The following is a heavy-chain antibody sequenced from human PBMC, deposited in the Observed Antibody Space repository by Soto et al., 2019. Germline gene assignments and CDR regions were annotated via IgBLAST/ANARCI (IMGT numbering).Heavy chain of an antibody. V-gene: IGHV3-23*01. CDR2: ISDSGSNT. Sequence: EVQLLESGGGLVQPGGSLRLSCGVSGSTFNSDDMSWVRQAPGRGLEWVSGISDSGSNTYYADSVKGRFTIFRDNSENTLYLQMNSLRVEDTALYYCAKDGGWSLAVAGLFDSWGQGTLVTVSS. CDR3: AKDGGWSLAVAGLFDS. CDR1: GSTFNSDD. J-gene: IGHJ4*02. D-gene: IGHD6-19*01.